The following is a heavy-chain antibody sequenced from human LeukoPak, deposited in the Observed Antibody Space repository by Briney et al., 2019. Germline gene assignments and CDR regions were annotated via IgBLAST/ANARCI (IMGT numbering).Heavy chain of an antibody. CDR2: INSDGSST. CDR1: GFTFSSYW. D-gene: IGHD3-9*01. V-gene: IGHV3-74*01. J-gene: IGHJ4*02. Sequence: GGSLRLSCAASGFTFSSYWMHWVRQAPGKGLVWVSRINSDGSSTSYADSVKGRFTISRDNAKNSLYLQMNSLRAEDTAVYYCAGNSILTGYYLFDYWGQGTLVTVSS. CDR3: AGNSILTGYYLFDY.